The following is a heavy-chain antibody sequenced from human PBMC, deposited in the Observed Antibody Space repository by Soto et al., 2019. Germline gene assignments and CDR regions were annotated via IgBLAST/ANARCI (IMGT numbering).Heavy chain of an antibody. CDR3: VSWVSPHFDY. V-gene: IGHV3-23*01. D-gene: IGHD2-8*01. J-gene: IGHJ4*02. CDR2: IAPIGYST. CDR1: GLTFRNHA. Sequence: EVQLLESGGGLVQPGGSLRLSCAVSGLTFRNHAMSWVRQAPGKGLEWVSTIAPIGYSTHYAGSVEGRFTISRDDSTSTLDLQTNSLTADDTAVYYCVSWVSPHFDYWGQGTLVSVSS.